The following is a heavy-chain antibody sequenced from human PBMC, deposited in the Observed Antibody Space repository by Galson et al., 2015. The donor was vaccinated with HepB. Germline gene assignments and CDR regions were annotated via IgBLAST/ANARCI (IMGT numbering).Heavy chain of an antibody. Sequence: SLRLSCAASGFFFSDYNMNWVRQAPGKGLEWVSSISSSGTVYYADSLKGRSTISRDNAKNSLDLQVNSLRAEDTAVYYCARDLFAVLPPPTNYMDVWGTGTTVTVSS. CDR1: GFFFSDYN. CDR3: ARDLFAVLPPPTNYMDV. D-gene: IGHD3-3*01. J-gene: IGHJ6*03. V-gene: IGHV3-69-1*01. CDR2: ISSSGTV.